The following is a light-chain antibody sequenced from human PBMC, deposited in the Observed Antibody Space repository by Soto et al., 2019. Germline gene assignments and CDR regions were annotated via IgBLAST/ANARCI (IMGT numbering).Light chain of an antibody. CDR2: EDS. Sequence: NFMLTQPHSVSASPGKTVNITCTGSSGSVASNYVQWYQQRPGSAPTTVIYEDSKRPSGVPERFSGSIDSSSNSASLTISGLKTEDEADYYCQSYDSNNRGVFGGGTKLTVL. CDR1: SGSVASNY. J-gene: IGLJ3*02. V-gene: IGLV6-57*02. CDR3: QSYDSNNRGV.